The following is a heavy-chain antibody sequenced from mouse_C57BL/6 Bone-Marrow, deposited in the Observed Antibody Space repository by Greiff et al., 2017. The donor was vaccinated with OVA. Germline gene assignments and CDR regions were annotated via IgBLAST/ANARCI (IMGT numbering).Heavy chain of an antibody. CDR2: ISDGGSYT. CDR3: ARVSYDYDPDY. Sequence: EVHLVESGGGLVKPGGSLKLSCAASGFTFSSYAMSWVRQTPEKRLEWVATISDGGSYTYYPDNVKGRFTISRDNAKNNLYLQMSQLKSEDTAMYYCARVSYDYDPDYWGQGTTLTVSS. D-gene: IGHD2-4*01. J-gene: IGHJ2*01. V-gene: IGHV5-4*01. CDR1: GFTFSSYA.